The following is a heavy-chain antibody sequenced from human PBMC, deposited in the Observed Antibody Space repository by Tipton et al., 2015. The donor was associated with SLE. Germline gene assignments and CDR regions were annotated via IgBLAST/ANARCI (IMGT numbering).Heavy chain of an antibody. CDR1: GGPINSYNW. CDR3: ARGPDYSNYYFYRLDV. V-gene: IGHV4-4*02. J-gene: IGHJ6*02. Sequence: SLRLSCAVSGGPINSYNWWTWVRQPPGKGLEWIGEIYHSGTTNYNPSLKSRITISLDKSNNHFSLRLSSLTAADTAVYYCARGPDYSNYYFYRLDVRGQGTTVTVSS. CDR2: IYHSGTT. D-gene: IGHD4-11*01.